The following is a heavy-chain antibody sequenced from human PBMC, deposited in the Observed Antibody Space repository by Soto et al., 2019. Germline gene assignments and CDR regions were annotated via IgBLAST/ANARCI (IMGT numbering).Heavy chain of an antibody. CDR1: GDSISSSSNH. Sequence: QLQLQESGPGLVKPSETLSLTCTVSGDSISSSSNHWGWSRQPPGKGLEWMGNRYYSENTSYNPSRKSRFIISVDTAKNQFHLRLTSVTSADTAVYYCASHPPYGPLDYWGQGTLVTVSS. CDR2: RYYSENT. D-gene: IGHD4-17*01. CDR3: ASHPPYGPLDY. V-gene: IGHV4-39*01. J-gene: IGHJ4*02.